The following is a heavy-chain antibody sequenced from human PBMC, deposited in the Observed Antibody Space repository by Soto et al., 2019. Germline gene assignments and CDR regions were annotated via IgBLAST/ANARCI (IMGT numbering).Heavy chain of an antibody. V-gene: IGHV3-23*01. J-gene: IGHJ3*01. D-gene: IGHD5-12*01. CDR1: GFTFSDYV. CDR3: AKSARGDGYKNAFDV. CDR2: ISGPGGST. Sequence: QPGGSLRLSCAASGFTFSDYVMGWVRQAPGKGLEWVSAISGPGGSTYYSDSVKGRFTISRDNSENTVYLQMNSVRAEDTALYHCAKSARGDGYKNAFDVWGHGTMVTVSS.